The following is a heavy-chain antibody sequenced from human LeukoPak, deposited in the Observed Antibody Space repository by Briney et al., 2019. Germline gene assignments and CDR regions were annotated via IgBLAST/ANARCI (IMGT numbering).Heavy chain of an antibody. D-gene: IGHD1-7*01. J-gene: IGHJ5*02. Sequence: GASVKVSCKASGYTFTSYDINWVRQATGQGLEWMGWMNPNSGNTGYAQKFQGRVTMTRNTSISTAYMELSSLRSEDTAVYYCARDAGTLYWFDPWGQGTLVTVSS. CDR2: MNPNSGNT. CDR1: GYTFTSYD. V-gene: IGHV1-8*01. CDR3: ARDAGTLYWFDP.